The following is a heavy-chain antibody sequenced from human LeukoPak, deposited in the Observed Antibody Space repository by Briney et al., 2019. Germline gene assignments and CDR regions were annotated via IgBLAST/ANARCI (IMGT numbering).Heavy chain of an antibody. V-gene: IGHV3-23*01. CDR3: SKILGRELQYYYYGMDV. J-gene: IGHJ6*02. CDR1: GFTFNSYA. D-gene: IGHD5-24*01. Sequence: GGSLRLSCAASGFTFNSYAMIWVRQAPGKGLESISSISTTGDRTYYADSVKGRFAISRDNSKNTLYLQMSSLRAEDTAVYYCSKILGRELQYYYYGMDVWGQGTSVTVSS. CDR2: ISTTGDRT.